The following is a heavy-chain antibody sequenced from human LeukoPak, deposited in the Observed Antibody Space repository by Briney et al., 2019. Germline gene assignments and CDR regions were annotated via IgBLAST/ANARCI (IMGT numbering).Heavy chain of an antibody. J-gene: IGHJ4*02. CDR3: ARSDCSGGSCYGGKARVGLLGLYYFDY. D-gene: IGHD2-15*01. CDR1: GFTFSSYG. V-gene: IGHV3-33*01. Sequence: QTGGSLRLSCAASGFTFSSYGMHWVRQAPGKGLEWVAVILSDGSKEFYTDSVKGRFTISRDNSKNTLYLQMNSLRAEDTAVYYCARSDCSGGSCYGGKARVGLLGLYYFDYWGQGTLVTVSS. CDR2: ILSDGSKE.